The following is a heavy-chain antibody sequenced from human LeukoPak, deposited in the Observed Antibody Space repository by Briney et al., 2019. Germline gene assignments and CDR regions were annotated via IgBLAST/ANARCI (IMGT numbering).Heavy chain of an antibody. J-gene: IGHJ4*02. CDR2: ISWNSGSI. D-gene: IGHD2-21*02. V-gene: IGHV3-9*01. CDR3: AKSKVVTTIPYYFDY. Sequence: SGGSLRLSCAASGFTFSSYTMNWVRQAPGKGLEWVSGISWNSGSIDYADSVKGRFTISRDNAKNSLYLQVNSLRAEDTALYYCAKSKVVTTIPYYFDYWGQGTLVTVSS. CDR1: GFTFSSYT.